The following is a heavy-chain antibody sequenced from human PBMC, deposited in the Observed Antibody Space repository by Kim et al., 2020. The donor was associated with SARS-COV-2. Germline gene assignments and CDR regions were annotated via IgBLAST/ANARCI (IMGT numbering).Heavy chain of an antibody. V-gene: IGHV3-30*02. CDR2: GSNK. Sequence: GSNKYYADSVKGRFTIARDNSKNTLYLQMNSLRAEDTAVYYCAKGGYFDLWGRGTLVTVSS. J-gene: IGHJ2*01. CDR3: AKGGYFDL.